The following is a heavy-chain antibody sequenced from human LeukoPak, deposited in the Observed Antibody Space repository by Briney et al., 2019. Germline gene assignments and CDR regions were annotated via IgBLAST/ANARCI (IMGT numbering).Heavy chain of an antibody. CDR1: GVSFSGYY. CDR2: INHSGST. CDR3: ARIVAGDAFDI. D-gene: IGHD3-16*02. J-gene: IGHJ3*02. Sequence: SETLSLTCAVYGVSFSGYYWSWIRQPPGKGLEWIGEINHSGSTNYNPSLKSRVTISVDTSKNQFSLKLSSVTAADTAVYYCARIVAGDAFDIWGQGTMVTVSS. V-gene: IGHV4-34*01.